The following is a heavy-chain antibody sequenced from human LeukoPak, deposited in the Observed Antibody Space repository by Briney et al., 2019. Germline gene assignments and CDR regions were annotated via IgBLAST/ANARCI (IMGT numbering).Heavy chain of an antibody. CDR1: GFTFSSYG. CDR3: ASYLQYDAFDI. J-gene: IGHJ3*02. D-gene: IGHD4-11*01. V-gene: IGHV3-33*01. Sequence: GRSLRLSCAASGFTFSSYGMHWVHQAPGKGLEWVALIWYDGSDKYYSDSVKGRFTISRDNSKNTLYLQMNSLRAEDTAVYHCASYLQYDAFDIWGQGTMVTVSS. CDR2: IWYDGSDK.